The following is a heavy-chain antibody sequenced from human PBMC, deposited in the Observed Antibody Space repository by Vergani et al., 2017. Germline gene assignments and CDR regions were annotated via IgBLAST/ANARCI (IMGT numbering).Heavy chain of an antibody. V-gene: IGHV3-23*01. CDR2: ISGSGGST. Sequence: EVQLLQSGGGVIQPGGSVRLSCAASGFTFSACPMTWVRQAPGKGLEWVSAISGSGGSTYYADSVKGRFTISRDNSKNTLYLQMNSLRAEDTAVYYCAKGPIETYNWNQEGAGWFDPWGQGTLVTVSS. CDR1: GFTFSACP. CDR3: AKGPIETYNWNQEGAGWFDP. J-gene: IGHJ5*02. D-gene: IGHD1-1*01.